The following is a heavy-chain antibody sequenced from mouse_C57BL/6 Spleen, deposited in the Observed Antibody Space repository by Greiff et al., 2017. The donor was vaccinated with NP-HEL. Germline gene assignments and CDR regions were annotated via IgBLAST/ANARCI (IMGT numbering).Heavy chain of an antibody. D-gene: IGHD2-5*01. J-gene: IGHJ2*01. Sequence: EVQLMESGGGLVKPGGSLKLSCAASGFTFSDYGMHWVRQAPEKGLEWVAYISSGSSTIYYADTVKGRFTISRDNAKNTLFLQMTSLRSEDTAMYYCARSSYSNRFHFCDDWGQGTTLTVSS. CDR2: ISSGSSTI. V-gene: IGHV5-17*01. CDR3: ARSSYSNRFHFCDD. CDR1: GFTFSDYG.